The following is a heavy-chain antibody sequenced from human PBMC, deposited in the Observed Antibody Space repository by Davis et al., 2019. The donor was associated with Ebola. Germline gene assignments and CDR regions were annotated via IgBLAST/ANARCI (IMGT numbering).Heavy chain of an antibody. CDR3: ASAVYSSSSRGIRYYYYYGMDV. V-gene: IGHV1-8*01. Sequence: ASVKVSCKASGYTFTSYDINWVRQATGQGLEWMGWMNPNSGNTGYAQKFQGRVTMTRNTSISTAYMELSSLRSEDTAVYYCASAVYSSSSRGIRYYYYYGMDVWGQGTTVTVSS. CDR1: GYTFTSYD. J-gene: IGHJ6*02. D-gene: IGHD6-6*01. CDR2: MNPNSGNT.